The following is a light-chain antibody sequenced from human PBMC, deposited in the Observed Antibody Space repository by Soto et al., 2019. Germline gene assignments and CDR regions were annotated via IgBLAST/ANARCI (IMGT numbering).Light chain of an antibody. V-gene: IGKV3-20*01. CDR3: QRYGTSLPLT. CDR1: QSVSSNY. CDR2: GAS. J-gene: IGKJ4*01. Sequence: EIVLTQSPGTLSLSPGDRATLSCRASQSVSSNYLAGYQQKPGQAPRLLIYGASSRATGIPDRFSGSGSGTDFTLTISRLEPEDFAVYYCQRYGTSLPLTFGGGTKVEMK.